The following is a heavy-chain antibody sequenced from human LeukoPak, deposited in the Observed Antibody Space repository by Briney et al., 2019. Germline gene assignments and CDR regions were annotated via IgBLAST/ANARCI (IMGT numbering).Heavy chain of an antibody. CDR2: FDPEDGET. CDR1: GYTLTELS. Sequence: ASVKVSCKVSGYTLTELSMHWVRQAPGKGLEWMGGFDPEDGETIYAQKFQGRVTMTEDTSTDTAYMELSSLRSEDTAVYYCATLGWSSRRFGGGFDYWGQGTLVTVSS. CDR3: ATLGWSSRRFGGGFDY. J-gene: IGHJ4*02. D-gene: IGHD3-16*02. V-gene: IGHV1-24*01.